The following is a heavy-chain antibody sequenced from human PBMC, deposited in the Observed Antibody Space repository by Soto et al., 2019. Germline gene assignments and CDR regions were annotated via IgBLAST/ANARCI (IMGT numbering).Heavy chain of an antibody. J-gene: IGHJ3*02. V-gene: IGHV3-30-3*01. Sequence: SCAASGFTFSSYAMHWVRQAPGKGLEWVAVISYDGSNKYYADSVKGRFTISRDNSKNTLYLQMNSLRAEDTAVYYCARDGYCSSNSCSGAHDAFDIWGQGTTVTVSS. CDR1: GFTFSSYA. CDR2: ISYDGSNK. CDR3: ARDGYCSSNSCSGAHDAFDI. D-gene: IGHD2-2*03.